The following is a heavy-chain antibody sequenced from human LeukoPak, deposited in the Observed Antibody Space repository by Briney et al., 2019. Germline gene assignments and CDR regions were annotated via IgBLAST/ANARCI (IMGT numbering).Heavy chain of an antibody. D-gene: IGHD3-22*01. CDR2: ISGSGGST. V-gene: IGHV3-23*01. Sequence: GGSLRLSCAASGFTFSSYAMSWVRQAPGKGLEWVSAISGSGGSTYYADSVKGRFTISRDNSKNTLYLQMNSLRAEDTAVYYCAKDIPEEYYYHSSGYSSAGYFQHWGQGTLVTVSS. CDR3: AKDIPEEYYYHSSGYSSAGYFQH. CDR1: GFTFSSYA. J-gene: IGHJ1*01.